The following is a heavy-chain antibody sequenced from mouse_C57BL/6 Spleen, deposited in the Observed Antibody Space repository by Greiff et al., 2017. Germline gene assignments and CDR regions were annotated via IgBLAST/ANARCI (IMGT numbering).Heavy chain of an antibody. V-gene: IGHV1-42*01. J-gene: IGHJ4*01. CDR1: GYSFTGYY. D-gene: IGHD3-3*01. CDR2: INPSTGGT. CDR3: ARWAGALYYAMDY. Sequence: EVQLQQSGPELVKPGASVKTSCKASGYSFTGYYMNWVKQSPEKSLEWIGEINPSTGGTTYNQKFKAKATLTVDKSSSTAYMQLKSLTSEDSAVYYCARWAGALYYAMDYWGQGTSVTVSS.